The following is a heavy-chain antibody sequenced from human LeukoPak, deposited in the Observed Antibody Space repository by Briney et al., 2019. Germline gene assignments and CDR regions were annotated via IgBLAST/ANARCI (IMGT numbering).Heavy chain of an antibody. D-gene: IGHD1-20*01. J-gene: IGHJ4*02. V-gene: IGHV3-7*01. CDR1: GFTFSTYW. Sequence: GGSLRLSCAASGFTFSTYWMSWVRQAPGKGLEWVANIKHDGSDRNYVDSVRGRFTISRDNGKNLLHLQMNTLRAEDTAVYYCARELITKWSCGDYWGQGTPVTVSS. CDR2: IKHDGSDR. CDR3: ARELITKWSCGDY.